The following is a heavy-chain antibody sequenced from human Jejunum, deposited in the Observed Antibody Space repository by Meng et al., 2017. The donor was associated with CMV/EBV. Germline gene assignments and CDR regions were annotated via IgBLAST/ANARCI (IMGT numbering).Heavy chain of an antibody. V-gene: IGHV2-5*02. Sequence: QIPLKESAPSLVKPTQTLTLTCSFSGFSPSTSGEGVGWIRQPPGKTLEWLALIYRGDDKRYSPSLNSRLTIAKDTSKNEVVLTLTYMGPIDTGTYYCAHFVGGYYPSRPDYWGQGTLVTVSS. J-gene: IGHJ4*02. D-gene: IGHD1-26*01. CDR3: AHFVGGYYPSRPDY. CDR1: GFSPSTSGEG. CDR2: IYRGDDK.